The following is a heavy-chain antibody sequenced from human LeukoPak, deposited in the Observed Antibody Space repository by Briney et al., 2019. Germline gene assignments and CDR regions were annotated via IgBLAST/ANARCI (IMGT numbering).Heavy chain of an antibody. J-gene: IGHJ1*01. CDR2: IYSGGTT. Sequence: PGGSLRLSCAASGFTVSTNYMRWVRQAPGKGLEWVSVIYSGGTTYYADYVKGRFTVSRDKSKNTLYLQMSSLRVDDTALYYCAKDGSRWPSAYWGQGTLVTVSS. CDR1: GFTVSTNY. D-gene: IGHD4-23*01. CDR3: AKDGSRWPSAY. V-gene: IGHV3-53*01.